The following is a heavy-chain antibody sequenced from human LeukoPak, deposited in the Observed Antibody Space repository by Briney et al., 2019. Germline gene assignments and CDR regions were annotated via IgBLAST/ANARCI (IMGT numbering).Heavy chain of an antibody. Sequence: SVKVSCKASGGTFSSYAISWVRQAPGQGLEWMGGIIPIFGTANYAQKFQGRVTITTDESTSTAYMELSSLRSEDTAVYYCAESNGGYCSSTSCWANWFDPWGQGTLVTVSS. D-gene: IGHD2-2*01. V-gene: IGHV1-69*05. CDR3: AESNGGYCSSTSCWANWFDP. CDR2: IIPIFGTA. J-gene: IGHJ5*02. CDR1: GGTFSSYA.